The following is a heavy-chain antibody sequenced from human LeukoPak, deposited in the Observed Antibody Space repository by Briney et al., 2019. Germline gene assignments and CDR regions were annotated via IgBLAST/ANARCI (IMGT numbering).Heavy chain of an antibody. V-gene: IGHV5-51*01. J-gene: IGHJ4*02. CDR2: IYPGDSDT. Sequence: GESLKISCKGSGYSFTSYWIGWVRQMPGKGLEWMGIIYPGDSDTRYSPSFQGQVTISADKSISTAYLQWSSLKASDTAMYYCARPSSDITGTTMWNYWGQGTLVTVSS. CDR1: GYSFTSYW. CDR3: ARPSSDITGTTMWNY. D-gene: IGHD1-20*01.